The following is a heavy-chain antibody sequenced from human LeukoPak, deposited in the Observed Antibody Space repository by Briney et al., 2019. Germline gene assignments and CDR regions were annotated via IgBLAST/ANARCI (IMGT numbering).Heavy chain of an antibody. V-gene: IGHV3-21*01. J-gene: IGHJ4*02. Sequence: GGSLRLSCAASGFTFSSYSMNWVRQAPGKGLEWVSSISSSTSYIYYADSVKGRFTISRDSAKNSLYLQMNSLRAEDTAMYYCARVSDYYGSGNYQKQFDYWGQGTLVTVSS. CDR2: ISSSTSYI. D-gene: IGHD3-10*01. CDR1: GFTFSSYS. CDR3: ARVSDYYGSGNYQKQFDY.